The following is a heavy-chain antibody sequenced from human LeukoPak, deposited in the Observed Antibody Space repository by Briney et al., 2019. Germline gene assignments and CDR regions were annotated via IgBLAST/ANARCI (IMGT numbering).Heavy chain of an antibody. CDR2: VYSTGRT. CDR3: ARAPARGLYYFDH. Sequence: SETLSLTCSVSDSIGSCYWSWIRHPARKGLEWIGRVYSTGRTSSNPSLQSRVPLSVDTSKNQFSLTLSSVTAADTAVYYCARAPARGLYYFDHWGQGAQVIVSS. D-gene: IGHD3-10*01. V-gene: IGHV4-4*07. J-gene: IGHJ4*02. CDR1: DSIGSCY.